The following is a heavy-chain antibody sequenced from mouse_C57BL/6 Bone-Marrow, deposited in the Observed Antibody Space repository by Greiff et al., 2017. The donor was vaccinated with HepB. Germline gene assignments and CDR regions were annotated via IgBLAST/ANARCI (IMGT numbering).Heavy chain of an antibody. CDR2: INPSSGYT. J-gene: IGHJ4*01. V-gene: IGHV1-4*01. Sequence: QVQLQQSGAELARPGASVKMSCKASGYTFTSYTMHWVKQRPGQGLEWIGYINPSSGYTKYNQKFKDKATLTADKSSSTAYMQLSSLTSEDSAVYYCARSGTGDYAMDYWGQGTSVTVSS. D-gene: IGHD4-1*01. CDR1: GYTFTSYT. CDR3: ARSGTGDYAMDY.